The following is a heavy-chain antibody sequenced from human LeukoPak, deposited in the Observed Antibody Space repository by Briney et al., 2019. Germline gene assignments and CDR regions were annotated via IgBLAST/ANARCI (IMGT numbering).Heavy chain of an antibody. CDR3: ARLESGHYYDSSGYYFDAFDI. J-gene: IGHJ3*02. CDR1: GFTLRRYS. D-gene: IGHD3-22*01. Sequence: GGSLRLSCAASGFTLRRYSMKWVGQAPGKGLEGVSCISRRRIYIYDAYSVKSPFTISRDNAKNSLYLQMNSLRAEDTAVYYCARLESGHYYDSSGYYFDAFDIWGQGTMVTVSS. V-gene: IGHV3-21*01. CDR2: ISRRRIYI.